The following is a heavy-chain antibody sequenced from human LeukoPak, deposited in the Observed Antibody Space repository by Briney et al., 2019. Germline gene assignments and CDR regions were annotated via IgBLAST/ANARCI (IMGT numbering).Heavy chain of an antibody. D-gene: IGHD3-10*01. V-gene: IGHV3-30*18. Sequence: PGGSLRLSCAASGFTFSSYGMHRVRQAPGTGLEWVAVISYDGSNKYYADSVKGRFTISRDNSKNTLYLQMNSLRAEDTAVYYCAKGGRSGYYGSGSYIGYWGQGTLVTVSS. CDR2: ISYDGSNK. J-gene: IGHJ4*02. CDR1: GFTFSSYG. CDR3: AKGGRSGYYGSGSYIGY.